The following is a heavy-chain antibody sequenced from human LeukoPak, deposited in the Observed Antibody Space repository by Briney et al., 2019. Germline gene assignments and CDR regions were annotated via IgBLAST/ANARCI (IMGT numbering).Heavy chain of an antibody. V-gene: IGHV3-23*01. CDR3: TKDLDGSGTYSADY. J-gene: IGHJ4*02. CDR1: GFTFSSYE. D-gene: IGHD3-10*01. CDR2: ISGSGGST. Sequence: PGGSLRLSCAASGFTFSSYEMNWVRQAPGKGLEWVSAISGSGGSTYYADSVKGRFTIPRDNSKNTLYLQMNSLRAEDTAVYYCTKDLDGSGTYSADYWGQGTLVTVSS.